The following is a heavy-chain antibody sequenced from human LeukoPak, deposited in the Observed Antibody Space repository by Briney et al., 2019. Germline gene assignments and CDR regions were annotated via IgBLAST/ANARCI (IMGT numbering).Heavy chain of an antibody. J-gene: IGHJ4*02. V-gene: IGHV1-2*02. CDR2: INPNSGGT. Sequence: VASVKVSCKASGYTFTGYYMHWVRQAPGQGLEWMGWINPNSGGTNYAQKFQGRVTMTRDTSISTAYMELSRLRSDDTAAYYCARGLVVVAADVDYWGQGTLVTVSS. CDR1: GYTFTGYY. CDR3: ARGLVVVAADVDY. D-gene: IGHD2-15*01.